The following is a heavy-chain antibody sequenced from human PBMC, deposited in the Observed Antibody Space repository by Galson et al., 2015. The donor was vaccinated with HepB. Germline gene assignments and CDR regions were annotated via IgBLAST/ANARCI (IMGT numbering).Heavy chain of an antibody. CDR1: GFTFTSSA. V-gene: IGHV1-58*01. CDR2: IVVGSGNT. CDR3: AADLGSYYDFWSGYLTEYYYYMDV. Sequence: SVKVSCKASGFTFTSSAVQWVRQARGQRLEWIGWIVVGSGNTNYAQKFQERVTITRDMSTSTAYMELSSLRSEDTAVYYCAADLGSYYDFWSGYLTEYYYYMDVWGKGTTVTVSS. J-gene: IGHJ6*03. D-gene: IGHD3-3*01.